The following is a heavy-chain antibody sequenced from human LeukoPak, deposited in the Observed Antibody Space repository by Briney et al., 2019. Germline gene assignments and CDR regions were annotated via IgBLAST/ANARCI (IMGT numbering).Heavy chain of an antibody. J-gene: IGHJ5*02. CDR2: IRYDGSNK. CDR1: GFTFSSYG. V-gene: IGHV3-30*02. D-gene: IGHD3-3*01. CDR3: AKDGSYDFWSGYYTP. Sequence: PGGSLRLSCAASGFTFSSYGMHWVRQAPGKGLERVAFIRYDGSNKYYADSVKGRFTISRDNSKNTLYLQMNSLRAEDTAVYYCAKDGSYDFWSGYYTPWGQGTLVTVSS.